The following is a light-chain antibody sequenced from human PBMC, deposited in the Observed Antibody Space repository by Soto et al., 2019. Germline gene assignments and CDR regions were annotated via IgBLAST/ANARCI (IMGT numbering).Light chain of an antibody. CDR2: GAS. Sequence: EIVMTQSPATLSVSPGERATLSCRASQSVRSNLAWYQQKPGQATRLLIYGASTRATGIPPSFSGSGSGTDFTLTISSLQSEDFAVYYCQQYNNWPPFTFGPGTKVEIK. J-gene: IGKJ3*01. CDR3: QQYNNWPPFT. CDR1: QSVRSN. V-gene: IGKV3-15*01.